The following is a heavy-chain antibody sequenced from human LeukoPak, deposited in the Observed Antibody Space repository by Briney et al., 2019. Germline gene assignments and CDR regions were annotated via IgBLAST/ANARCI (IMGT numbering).Heavy chain of an antibody. Sequence: PSETLSLTCAVYGGSFSGYYWSWLRQPPGKGLEWIGEINHSGSTNYNPSLKSRVTISVDTSKNQFSLKLSSVTAADTAVYYCASLPLTNGVHIHDYWGQGTLVTVSS. CDR1: GGSFSGYY. V-gene: IGHV4-34*01. J-gene: IGHJ4*02. CDR2: INHSGST. CDR3: ASLPLTNGVHIHDY. D-gene: IGHD2-8*01.